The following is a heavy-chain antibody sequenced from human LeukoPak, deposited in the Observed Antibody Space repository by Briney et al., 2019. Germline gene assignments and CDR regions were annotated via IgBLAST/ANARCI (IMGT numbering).Heavy chain of an antibody. CDR3: ATSKWLRTTWFDP. J-gene: IGHJ5*02. D-gene: IGHD5-12*01. V-gene: IGHV4-34*01. CDR1: GGSFSGYY. CDR2: INHSGST. Sequence: PSETLSLTCAVYGGSFSGYYWSWIRQPPGKGLEWIGEINHSGSTNYNPSLKSRVTISVDTFKNQFSLKLSSVTAADTAVYYCATSKWLRTTWFDPWGQGTLVTVSS.